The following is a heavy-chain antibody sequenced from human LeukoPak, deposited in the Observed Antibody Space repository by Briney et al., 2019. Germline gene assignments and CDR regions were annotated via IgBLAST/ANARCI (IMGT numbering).Heavy chain of an antibody. CDR1: GFTFNKYW. CDR3: ASALGNYYYGMDV. CDR2: ISSSSGTI. Sequence: GGSLRLSCSASGFTFNKYWMHWVRQAPGKGLEWVSDISSSSGTIYYADSVKGRFTISRDNAKNSLHLQMNSLRAEDTAVYYCASALGNYYYGMDVWGQGTTVTVSS. V-gene: IGHV3-48*01. J-gene: IGHJ6*02. D-gene: IGHD2/OR15-2a*01.